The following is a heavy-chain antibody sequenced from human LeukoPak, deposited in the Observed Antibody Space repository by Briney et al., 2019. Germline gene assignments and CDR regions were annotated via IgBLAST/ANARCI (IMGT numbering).Heavy chain of an antibody. J-gene: IGHJ4*02. CDR3: AKGANLRYFDWLHFDY. Sequence: GGSLRLSCAASGFTFSNYAMHWVRQAPGKGLEWVAFIRFDGSNEYYADSVKGRFTISRDNSKNTLSLQMNSLGAEDTAVYYCAKGANLRYFDWLHFDYWGQGTLVTVSS. CDR2: IRFDGSNE. CDR1: GFTFSNYA. V-gene: IGHV3-30*02. D-gene: IGHD3-9*01.